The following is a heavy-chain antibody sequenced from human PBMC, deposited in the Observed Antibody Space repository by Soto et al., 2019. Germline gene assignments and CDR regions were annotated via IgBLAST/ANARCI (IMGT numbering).Heavy chain of an antibody. CDR1: GFSLSTSGVG. V-gene: IGHV2-5*02. J-gene: IGHJ4*02. D-gene: IGHD4-17*01. CDR3: AHSVPNPDYGEDSYYFDY. Sequence: SGPTLVKPTQPLTLTCTFSGFSLSTSGVGVGWIRQPPGKALEWLALIYWDDDKRYSPSLKSRLTITQDTSKNQVVLNMTNMDPVDTATYYCAHSVPNPDYGEDSYYFDYWGQGTLVTVSS. CDR2: IYWDDDK.